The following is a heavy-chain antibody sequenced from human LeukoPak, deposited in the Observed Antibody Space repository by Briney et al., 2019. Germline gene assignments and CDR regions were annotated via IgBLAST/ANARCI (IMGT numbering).Heavy chain of an antibody. CDR3: ARGSHDTIRGVLDI. CDR2: IHYSGTT. Sequence: PSETLFLTCAVSGGSISSDYWWSWVRQPPGKGLEYIGEIHYSGTTNYNPSLKSRVTISLDKFKNQFSLNLNSVTAADTAVFYCARGSHDTIRGVLDIWGQGTMVTVSS. J-gene: IGHJ3*02. D-gene: IGHD3-10*01. CDR1: GGSISSDYW. V-gene: IGHV4-4*02.